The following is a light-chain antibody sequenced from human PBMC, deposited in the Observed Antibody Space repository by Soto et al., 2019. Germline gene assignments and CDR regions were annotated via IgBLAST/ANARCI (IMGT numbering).Light chain of an antibody. V-gene: IGKV3-11*01. J-gene: IGKJ1*01. CDR1: QSVSSY. Sequence: EIVLTQSPATLSLSPGERATLSCRASQSVSSYLAWYQQKPGQAPRLLIYDASNRATGIPARFSGSGSGTDFTLTFSSLEPEDFAVYYCQQRSNWTFGQGTTVEIK. CDR2: DAS. CDR3: QQRSNWT.